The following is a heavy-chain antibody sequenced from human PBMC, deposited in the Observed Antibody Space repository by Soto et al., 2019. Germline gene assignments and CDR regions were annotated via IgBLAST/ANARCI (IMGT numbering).Heavy chain of an antibody. D-gene: IGHD5-18*01. CDR1: GFSLSTSGVG. J-gene: IGHJ6*02. CDR2: IYWDDDK. Sequence: QITLKESGPTLVKPTQTLTLTCTFSGFSLSTSGVGEGWIRQPPGKALEWLALIYWDDDKRYSPSLRSRLTITKDTSKNQVVLTMTNMDPVDTATYYCAHRTIQVYGMDVWGQGTTVTVSS. V-gene: IGHV2-5*02. CDR3: AHRTIQVYGMDV.